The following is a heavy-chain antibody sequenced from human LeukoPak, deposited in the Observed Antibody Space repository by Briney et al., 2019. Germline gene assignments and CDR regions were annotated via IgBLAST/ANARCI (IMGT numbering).Heavy chain of an antibody. V-gene: IGHV3-23*01. CDR3: AKAPYDSSGIHAFDI. CDR2: ISGSGGST. CDR1: GFTFSSYA. D-gene: IGHD3-22*01. Sequence: GGSLRLSCAASGFTFSSYAMSWVRQAPGKGLEWVLAISGSGGSTYYADSVKGRFTISRDNSKNTLYLQMNSLRAEDTAVYYCAKAPYDSSGIHAFDIWGQGTMVTVSS. J-gene: IGHJ3*02.